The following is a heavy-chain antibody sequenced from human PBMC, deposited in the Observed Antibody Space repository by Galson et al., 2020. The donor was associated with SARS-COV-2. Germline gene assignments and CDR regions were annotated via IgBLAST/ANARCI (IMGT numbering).Heavy chain of an antibody. V-gene: IGHV3-48*04. J-gene: IGHJ6*02. CDR1: GFTFSTYG. Sequence: GGSLRLSCAASGFTFSTYGMNWVRQAPGKGLEWVSYISGSSSSIYYADSVKGRFTISRDNAKNSLYLRMNSLRAEDTAVYYCARVGGYIYALRNYYGMDVWGQGTTVTVSS. CDR2: ISGSSSSI. CDR3: ARVGGYIYALRNYYGMDV. D-gene: IGHD5-18*01.